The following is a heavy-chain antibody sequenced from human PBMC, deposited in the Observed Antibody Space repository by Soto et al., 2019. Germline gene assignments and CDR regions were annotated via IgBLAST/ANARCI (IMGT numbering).Heavy chain of an antibody. CDR1: GFTFSSYA. CDR3: AKYSPGGGVSNPYYYYYGMDV. CDR2: ISGSGGST. Sequence: PGGSLRLSCAASGFTFSSYAMSWVRQAPGKGLEWVSAISGSGGSTYYADSAKGRFTISRDNSKNTLYLQMNSLRAEDTAVYYCAKYSPGGGVSNPYYYYYGMDVWGQGTTVTVSS. J-gene: IGHJ6*02. D-gene: IGHD2-15*01. V-gene: IGHV3-23*01.